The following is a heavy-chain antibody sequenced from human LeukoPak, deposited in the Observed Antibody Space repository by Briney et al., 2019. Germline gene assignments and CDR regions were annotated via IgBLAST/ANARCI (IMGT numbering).Heavy chain of an antibody. CDR3: ATSNGELVY. Sequence: SETLSLTCTVSGGSISSYYWSWIRQPPGKGLEWIGYIYYSGSTNYTPPLKSRVTISVDTSKNQFSLKLSSVTAADTAVYYCATSNGELVYWGQGTLVTVSS. J-gene: IGHJ4*02. CDR1: GGSISSYY. D-gene: IGHD3-10*01. CDR2: IYYSGST. V-gene: IGHV4-59*01.